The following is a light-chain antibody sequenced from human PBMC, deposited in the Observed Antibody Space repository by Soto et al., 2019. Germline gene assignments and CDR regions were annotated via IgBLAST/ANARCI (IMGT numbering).Light chain of an antibody. CDR3: NSYAGSNNLV. Sequence: QSALTQPPSASGSPGQSVTISCTGTSSDVGGYNYVSWYQQHPGKAPKLMIYEVSKRPSGVPDRFSGSKSGNTASLTVSGLQAEDEADYYCNSYAGSNNLVIGGGTKLTVL. CDR1: SSDVGGYNY. J-gene: IGLJ2*01. CDR2: EVS. V-gene: IGLV2-8*01.